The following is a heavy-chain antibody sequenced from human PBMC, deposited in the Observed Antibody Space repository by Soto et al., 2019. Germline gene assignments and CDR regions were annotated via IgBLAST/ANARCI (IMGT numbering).Heavy chain of an antibody. Sequence: QVQLVQSGAEVKKPGSSVKVSCKASGGTFSSYAISWVRQAPGQGLEWMGGIIPIFGTANYAQKFQGRVTITADESTSTAYMELSSLRSEDTAVYYCATALPSGVYYDSSGYYSGPPDYWGQGTLVTVSS. CDR1: GGTFSSYA. CDR2: IIPIFGTA. J-gene: IGHJ4*02. D-gene: IGHD3-22*01. CDR3: ATALPSGVYYDSSGYYSGPPDY. V-gene: IGHV1-69*01.